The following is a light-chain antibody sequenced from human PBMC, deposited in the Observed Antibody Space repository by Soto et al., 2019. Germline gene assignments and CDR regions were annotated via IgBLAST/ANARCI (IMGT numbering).Light chain of an antibody. V-gene: IGKV1-5*01. CDR3: QQYNSYSPET. J-gene: IGKJ1*01. CDR1: QSISSW. CDR2: DAS. Sequence: DIQMTQSPSTLSASVGDRVTITCRASQSISSWLAWYQQKPGKAPKLLIYDASSLESGVPSRFSGSGSGTEFHLTIRRLQPDDFATYYCQQYNSYSPETFGQGTKVEIK.